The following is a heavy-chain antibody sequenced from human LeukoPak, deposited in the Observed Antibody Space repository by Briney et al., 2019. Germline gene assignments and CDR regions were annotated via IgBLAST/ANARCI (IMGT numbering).Heavy chain of an antibody. CDR3: ARVPGYCSSTSCYVDY. V-gene: IGHV3-21*01. CDR2: ISSSSSYI. J-gene: IGHJ4*02. Sequence: GGSLRLSCAASGFTVSSNYMSWVRQAPGKGLEWVSSISSSSSYIYYADSVKGRFTISRDNAKNSLYLQMNSLRAEDTAVYYCARVPGYCSSTSCYVDYWGQGTLVTVSS. D-gene: IGHD2-2*03. CDR1: GFTVSSNY.